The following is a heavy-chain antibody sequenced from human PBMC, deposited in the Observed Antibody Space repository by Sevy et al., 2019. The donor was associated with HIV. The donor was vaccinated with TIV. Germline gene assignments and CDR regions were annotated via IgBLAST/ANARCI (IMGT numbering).Heavy chain of an antibody. J-gene: IGHJ4*02. Sequence: SETLSLTCTVSGGSISSSSYYWGWIRQPPGKGLEWIGSIYYSGSTYYNPSLKSRVTISVDTSKNQFSLKLSSVTAADTAVYYCARGQWLVHDYWAQGTLVTVSS. CDR3: ARGQWLVHDY. CDR1: GGSISSSSYY. CDR2: IYYSGST. D-gene: IGHD6-19*01. V-gene: IGHV4-39*01.